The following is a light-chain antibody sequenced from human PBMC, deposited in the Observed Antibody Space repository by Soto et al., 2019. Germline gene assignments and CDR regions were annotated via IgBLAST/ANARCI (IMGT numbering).Light chain of an antibody. CDR2: EDR. J-gene: IGLJ2*01. V-gene: IGLV3-1*01. CDR3: QAWDSNTVV. Sequence: SYELTQPPSVSVSPGQTASITCSGDKLGDKFASWYQQKAGQSPVLVTYEDRKRPSGIPERFSASNSGDTATLTISGTQAMDEAAYYCQAWDSNTVVFGGGTKVTVL. CDR1: KLGDKF.